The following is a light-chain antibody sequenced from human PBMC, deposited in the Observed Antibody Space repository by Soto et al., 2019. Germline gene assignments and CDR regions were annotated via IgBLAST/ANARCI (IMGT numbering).Light chain of an antibody. Sequence: DIQMTQSPSSLSASVGARVSITCQASQDIRTSLSWFQQKPGRAPKLLIYGASYLETGVPSRFRGSGSGTDFTFTISSLQAEDIATYYCQHYHDLPPFTFGPGTRVGVK. CDR3: QHYHDLPPFT. J-gene: IGKJ3*01. CDR1: QDIRTS. V-gene: IGKV1-33*01. CDR2: GAS.